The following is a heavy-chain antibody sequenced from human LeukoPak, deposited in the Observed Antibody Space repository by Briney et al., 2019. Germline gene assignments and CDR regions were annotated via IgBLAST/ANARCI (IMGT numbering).Heavy chain of an antibody. CDR2: INHSGST. J-gene: IGHJ4*02. Sequence: KSSETLSLTCAVYGGSFSGYYWSWIRQPPGKGLEWIGEINHSGSTNYNPSLKSRVTISVDTSKNQFSLKLSSVTAADTAVYYCARNSGSLVYWGQGTLVTVSS. CDR1: GGSFSGYY. V-gene: IGHV4-34*01. CDR3: ARNSGSLVY. D-gene: IGHD1-26*01.